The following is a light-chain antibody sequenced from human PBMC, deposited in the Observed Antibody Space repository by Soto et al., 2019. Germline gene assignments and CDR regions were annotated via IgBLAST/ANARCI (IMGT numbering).Light chain of an antibody. Sequence: EIVLTQSPATLSLSPGKRATLSCRASQNVHSYLAWYQQKPGQAPRLLIYDASNRATGIPVRFSGSGSGTDFTLTISRLEPEDFAGYYCQQRSVWPVTFGGGTKVEIE. J-gene: IGKJ4*01. V-gene: IGKV3-11*01. CDR1: QNVHSY. CDR3: QQRSVWPVT. CDR2: DAS.